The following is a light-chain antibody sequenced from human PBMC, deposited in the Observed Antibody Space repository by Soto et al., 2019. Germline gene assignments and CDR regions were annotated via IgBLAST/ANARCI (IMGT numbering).Light chain of an antibody. V-gene: IGLV2-23*02. CDR1: SSDVGSYIL. CDR2: EVS. CDR3: CSYAGSNDV. J-gene: IGLJ1*01. Sequence: QSVLTQPASVSGSPGQSITISCTGTSSDVGSYILVSWYQQLPGKAPKLMIYEVSKRPSVVSNRFSGSKSGNTASLTISGLQAEDEADYYCCSYAGSNDVFGSGSKVTVL.